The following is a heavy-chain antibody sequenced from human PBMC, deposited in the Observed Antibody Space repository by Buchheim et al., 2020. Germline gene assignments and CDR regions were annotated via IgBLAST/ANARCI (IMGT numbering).Heavy chain of an antibody. D-gene: IGHD6-13*01. Sequence: EVQLVESGGGLVQPGGSLRLSCAASGFTFSSYWMSRVRQAPGKGLEWVANIYQDGSEKYYVDSVKGRFTISRDNAKNSLYLQMNSLKAEDTGVYYWAGSSSSWYRAFDYWGQGTL. J-gene: IGHJ4*02. V-gene: IGHV3-7*01. CDR1: GFTFSSYW. CDR3: AGSSSSWYRAFDY. CDR2: IYQDGSEK.